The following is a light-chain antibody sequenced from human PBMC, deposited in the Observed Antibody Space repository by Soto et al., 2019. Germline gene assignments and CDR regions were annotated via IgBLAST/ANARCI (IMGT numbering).Light chain of an antibody. J-gene: IGKJ2*01. CDR2: AAS. CDR3: QQSYSTPRT. CDR1: QNIIIY. Sequence: DIQMTQSPSSLSASVGDRVTITCRASQNIIIYLNWYQHKPGKAPQVLIYAASSLESGVPSRFTGSVSGTDFTLTISSLQSEDFGTYYCQQSYSTPRTFGHGTKLKIK. V-gene: IGKV1-39*01.